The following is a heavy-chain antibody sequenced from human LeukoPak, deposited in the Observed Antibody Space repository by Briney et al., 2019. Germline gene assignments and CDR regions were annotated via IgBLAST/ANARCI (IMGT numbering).Heavy chain of an antibody. J-gene: IGHJ5*02. CDR2: IYSGGNA. CDR1: EFTVSTNY. Sequence: GGSLRLSCAASEFTVSTNYMSWVRQAPGKGLEWVSVIYSGGNAYYADSVKGRFTISRDNSKNTLFLQMNSLRAEDTALYYCAKPMYYYGSGSPYNWFDPWGQGTLVTVSS. V-gene: IGHV3-66*04. CDR3: AKPMYYYGSGSPYNWFDP. D-gene: IGHD3-10*01.